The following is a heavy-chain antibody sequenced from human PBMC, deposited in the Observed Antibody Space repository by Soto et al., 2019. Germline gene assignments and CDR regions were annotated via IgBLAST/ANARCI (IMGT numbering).Heavy chain of an antibody. Sequence: SETLSLTCTVSGGSISRYYWSWIRQSPGKGLEWIGYIYYSGSTNYNPSLKSRVTISVDTSKNQFSLKLSSVTAADTAVYYCARVWGGAFDIWGQGTMVTVSS. CDR2: IYYSGST. CDR1: GGSISRYY. J-gene: IGHJ3*02. CDR3: ARVWGGAFDI. V-gene: IGHV4-59*01. D-gene: IGHD3-10*01.